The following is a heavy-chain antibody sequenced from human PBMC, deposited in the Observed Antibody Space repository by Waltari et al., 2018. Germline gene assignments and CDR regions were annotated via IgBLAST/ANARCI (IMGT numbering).Heavy chain of an antibody. CDR1: GYTLTDLS. CDR3: ATDLGATPNYYYYGMDV. V-gene: IGHV1-24*01. Sequence: QVQLVQSGAEVKKPGASVKVSCKVSGYTLTDLSMHWVRQAPGKGLEWMGGFDPEDGETIYAQKFQGRVTMTEDTSTDTAYMEPSSLRSEDTAVYYCATDLGATPNYYYYGMDVWGQGTTVTVSS. D-gene: IGHD1-26*01. CDR2: FDPEDGET. J-gene: IGHJ6*02.